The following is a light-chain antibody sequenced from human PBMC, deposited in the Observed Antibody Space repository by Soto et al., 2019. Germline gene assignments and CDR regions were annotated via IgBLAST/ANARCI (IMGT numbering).Light chain of an antibody. Sequence: QYVLTQPPSVSGAPGQRVTISCTGSSSNIGAGHDVHWYQQIPETAPKLLVSANTNRPSGVPDRFSGSNSGTSASLSITGLQAEDEADYYCQSFDSSLDGWVCGGGTKVTVL. CDR1: SSNIGAGHD. J-gene: IGLJ3*02. CDR2: ANT. CDR3: QSFDSSLDGWV. V-gene: IGLV1-40*01.